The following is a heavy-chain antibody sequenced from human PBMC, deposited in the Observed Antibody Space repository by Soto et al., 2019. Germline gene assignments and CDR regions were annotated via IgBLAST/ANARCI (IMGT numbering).Heavy chain of an antibody. CDR3: ARRGYCSTTYGYTGVGGYFYGMDV. Sequence: PGGSLRLSCAGSGFTFSSYWMTWVRQAPGTGLEWVANIKQDGSEKYYVDSVKGRFTISRDNAKNSVYLEMSSLRAEVTAVYYCARRGYCSTTYGYTGVGGYFYGMDVWGQGTTVTVSS. CDR2: IKQDGSEK. J-gene: IGHJ6*02. D-gene: IGHD2-2*02. CDR1: GFTFSSYW. V-gene: IGHV3-7*03.